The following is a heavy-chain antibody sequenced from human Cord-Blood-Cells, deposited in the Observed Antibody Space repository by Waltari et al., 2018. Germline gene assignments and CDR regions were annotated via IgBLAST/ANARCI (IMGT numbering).Heavy chain of an antibody. V-gene: IGHV4-39*01. J-gene: IGHJ2*01. D-gene: IGHD3-16*01. CDR3: ARPEGGSAGCFDL. CDR1: GGSISSSSYY. CDR2: IYYSGST. Sequence: QLQLQESGPGLVKPSETLSLTCTVSGGSISSSSYYWGLIRQPPGKGLEWIGSIYYSGSTYYNPSLKSRVTISVDTSKNQFSLKLSSVTAADTAVYYCARPEGGSAGCFDLWGRGTLVTVSS.